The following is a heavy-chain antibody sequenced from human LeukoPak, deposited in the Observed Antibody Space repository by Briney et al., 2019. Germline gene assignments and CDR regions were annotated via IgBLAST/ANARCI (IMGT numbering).Heavy chain of an antibody. CDR2: ISSGGTP. Sequence: AGGSLRLSCAASGFTVSSNYMSWVRQAPGKGLEWVSVISSGGTPYYADSVKGRFTISRDSSENTLYLQMHSLRAEDTAVYYWARGGAGYAFDYWGQGTLVNVSS. J-gene: IGHJ4*02. CDR3: ARGGAGYAFDY. V-gene: IGHV3-66*02. CDR1: GFTVSSNY. D-gene: IGHD5-12*01.